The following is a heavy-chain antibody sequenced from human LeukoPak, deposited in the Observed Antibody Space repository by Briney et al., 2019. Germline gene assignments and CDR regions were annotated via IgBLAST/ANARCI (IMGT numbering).Heavy chain of an antibody. CDR2: ISSSSSYI. CDR1: GFTFRLYA. V-gene: IGHV3-21*01. J-gene: IGHJ4*02. D-gene: IGHD2-2*01. CDR3: ARELVPAVAPYDY. Sequence: PGGSLRLSCAASGFTFRLYAIHWVRQAPGKGLEWVSSISSSSSYIYYADSVKGRFTISRDNAKNSLYLQMNSLRAEDTAVYYCARELVPAVAPYDYWGQGTLVAVSS.